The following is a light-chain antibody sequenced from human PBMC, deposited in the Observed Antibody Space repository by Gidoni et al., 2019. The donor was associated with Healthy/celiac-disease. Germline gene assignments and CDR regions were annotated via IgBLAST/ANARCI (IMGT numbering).Light chain of an antibody. CDR1: QSISSY. V-gene: IGKV1-39*01. CDR2: AAS. CDR3: QQSYSTPT. Sequence: DIQMNQSPSSLSASVEDRVTITGRASQSISSYLNWYQQKPGKAPKLLIYAASSLQSGVPSRFSCSGSGPDFTLTISSLQPDDFATYYCQQSYSTPTFGPGTHVDIK. J-gene: IGKJ3*01.